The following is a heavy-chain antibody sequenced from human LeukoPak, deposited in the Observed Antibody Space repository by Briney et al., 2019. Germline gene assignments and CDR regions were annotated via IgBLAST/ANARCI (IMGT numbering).Heavy chain of an antibody. CDR2: IYYSGST. CDR3: ARRIAARSPPAYYYYMDV. J-gene: IGHJ6*03. Sequence: PSETLSLTCTVSGGSISSYYWSWTRQPPGKGLEWIGYIYYSGSTNYNPSLKSRVTISVDTSKNQFSLKLSSVTAADTAVYYCARRIAARSPPAYYYYMDVWGKGTTVTVSS. V-gene: IGHV4-59*08. D-gene: IGHD6-6*01. CDR1: GGSISSYY.